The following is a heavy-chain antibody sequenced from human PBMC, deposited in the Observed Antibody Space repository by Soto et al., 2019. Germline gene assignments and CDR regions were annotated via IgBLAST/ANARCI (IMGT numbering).Heavy chain of an antibody. Sequence: PGGSLRLSCAASGFTFSSYGMHWVRQAPGKGLEWVAVISYDGSNKYYADSVKGRFTISRDNSKNTLYLQMNSLRAEDTAVYYCAKTLFDGGSGYYYGMDVWGQGTTVTVSS. D-gene: IGHD2-15*01. V-gene: IGHV3-30*18. J-gene: IGHJ6*02. CDR1: GFTFSSYG. CDR2: ISYDGSNK. CDR3: AKTLFDGGSGYYYGMDV.